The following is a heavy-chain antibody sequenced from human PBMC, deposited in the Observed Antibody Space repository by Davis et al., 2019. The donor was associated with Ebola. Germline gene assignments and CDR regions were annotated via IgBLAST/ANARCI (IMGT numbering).Heavy chain of an antibody. V-gene: IGHV1-69*13. D-gene: IGHD6-13*01. CDR3: ARVVAAATDAFDI. Sequence: SVKVSCKASGGTFSSYAISWVRQAPGQGLEWMGGIIPIFGTANYAQKFQGRVTITADESTSTAYMELSSLRSEDTAVYYCARVVAAATDAFDIWGQGTMVTVSS. CDR2: IIPIFGTA. J-gene: IGHJ3*02. CDR1: GGTFSSYA.